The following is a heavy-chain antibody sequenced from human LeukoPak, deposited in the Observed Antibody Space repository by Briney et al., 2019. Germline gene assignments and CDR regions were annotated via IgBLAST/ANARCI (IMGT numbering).Heavy chain of an antibody. CDR2: IKQDGGEK. V-gene: IGHV3-7*01. J-gene: IGHJ3*02. CDR1: QFTFSSYW. Sequence: GGSLRLSCAAFQFTFSSYWMNWVRQAPGKGLEWVANIKQDGGEKYYVDSVKGRFTISRDNAKNSLYLLMNSLRAEDTAVYYCARGYTSPWDRAFDIWGQGTMVTVSS. CDR3: ARGYTSPWDRAFDI. D-gene: IGHD6-19*01.